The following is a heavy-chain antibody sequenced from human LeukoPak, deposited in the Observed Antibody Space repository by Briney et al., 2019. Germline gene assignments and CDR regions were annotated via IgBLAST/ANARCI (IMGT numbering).Heavy chain of an antibody. V-gene: IGHV4-59*08. Sequence: PSETLSLTCTVSGGSISSYYWSWFRQPPGKGLEWIGYIYYSGSTKYNPALKSRVTISVDTSKNQFSLKLSSVTAADTAVYYCARGNHRDGDYGCWFDPWGQGTLVTVSS. CDR1: GGSISSYY. CDR3: ARGNHRDGDYGCWFDP. CDR2: IYYSGST. J-gene: IGHJ5*02. D-gene: IGHD4-17*01.